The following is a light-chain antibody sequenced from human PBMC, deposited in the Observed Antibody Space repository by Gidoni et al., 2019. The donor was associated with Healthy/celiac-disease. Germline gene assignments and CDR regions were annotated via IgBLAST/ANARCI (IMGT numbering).Light chain of an antibody. CDR3: AAWDDSLREV. CDR1: SSNIGSNY. Sequence: QSVLTQPLSASGTPGKRVTISCSGSSSNIGSNYVYWYQQRPGTAPKLLIYRNNQRPSGVPDRFSGSKSGTSAPLAISGLRSEDEADYYCAAWDDSLREVFGGGTKLTVL. J-gene: IGLJ2*01. CDR2: RNN. V-gene: IGLV1-47*01.